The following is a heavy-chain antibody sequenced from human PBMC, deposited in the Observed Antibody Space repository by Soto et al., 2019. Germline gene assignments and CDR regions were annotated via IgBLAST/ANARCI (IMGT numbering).Heavy chain of an antibody. D-gene: IGHD3-16*01. CDR2: INGGNGNT. J-gene: IGHJ4*02. V-gene: IGHV1-3*01. Sequence: ASVKVSCKASGYSFTTYAIHWVLQAPGQRLEWMAWINGGNGNTKFSQKFQGRVTITRDTSANIAYMELNSLTSEDTAVYYCATLRLVGSMGEAGHPPLWGQGTLVTVSS. CDR1: GYSFTTYA. CDR3: ATLRLVGSMGEAGHPPL.